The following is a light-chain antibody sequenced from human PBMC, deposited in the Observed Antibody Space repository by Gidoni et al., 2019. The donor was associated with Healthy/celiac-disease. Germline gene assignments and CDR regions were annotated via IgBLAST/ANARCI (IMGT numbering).Light chain of an antibody. V-gene: IGLV6-57*01. CDR1: SGSIASNY. CDR3: QSYDSSMGRV. CDR2: EDN. Sequence: NFMLTQPHSVSESPGKTVTISCTRSSGSIASNYVQWYQQRPGSSPTTVIYEDNQRPSGVPDRFSGSIDSSSNSASLTISGLKTEDEADYYCQSYDSSMGRVFGGGTTLTVL. J-gene: IGLJ2*01.